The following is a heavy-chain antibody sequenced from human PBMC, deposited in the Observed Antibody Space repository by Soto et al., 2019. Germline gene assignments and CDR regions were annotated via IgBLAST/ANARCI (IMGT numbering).Heavy chain of an antibody. V-gene: IGHV1-69*06. CDR3: AREGSGSYYRSHYYYGMDV. J-gene: IGHJ6*02. Sequence: QVQLVQSGAEVKKPGSSVKVSCKASGGTFSSYAISWVRQAPGQGLEWMGGIIPIFGTANYAQKFQGRVTITADKSTSTAYMELRSLRSEDTAVYYCAREGSGSYYRSHYYYGMDVWGQGTTVTVSS. CDR1: GGTFSSYA. CDR2: IIPIFGTA. D-gene: IGHD3-10*01.